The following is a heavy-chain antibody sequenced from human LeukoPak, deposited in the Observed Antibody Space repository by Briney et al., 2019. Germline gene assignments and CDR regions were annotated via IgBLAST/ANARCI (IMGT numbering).Heavy chain of an antibody. CDR3: VRGGDGYYL. D-gene: IGHD3-22*01. V-gene: IGHV3-30-3*01. CDR1: GFTFSSYA. J-gene: IGHJ5*02. CDR2: ISYDGSNK. Sequence: GGSLRLSCAASGFTFSSYAMHWVRQAPGKGLEWVVVISYDGSNKYYADSVKGRFTISRDNARNTLYLQMNSLRVEDTAVYYCVRGGDGYYLWGQGTLVTVSS.